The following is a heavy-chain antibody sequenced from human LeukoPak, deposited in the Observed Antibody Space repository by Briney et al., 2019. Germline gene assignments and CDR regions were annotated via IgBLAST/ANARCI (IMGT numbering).Heavy chain of an antibody. CDR2: INHSGST. CDR1: GGSFSGYY. CDR3: ARDPPGFSRYLRDYYYMDV. Sequence: PSETLSLTCAVYGGSFSGYYWSWIRQPPGKGLEWIGEINHSGSTNYNPSLKSRVTISVDTSKNQFSLKLSSVTAADTAVYYCARDPPGFSRYLRDYYYMDVWGKGTTVTVSS. J-gene: IGHJ6*03. D-gene: IGHD1-1*01. V-gene: IGHV4-34*01.